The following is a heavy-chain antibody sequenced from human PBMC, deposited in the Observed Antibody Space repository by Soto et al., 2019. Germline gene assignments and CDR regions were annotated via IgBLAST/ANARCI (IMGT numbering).Heavy chain of an antibody. D-gene: IGHD1-20*01. CDR1: GYSFTNYW. CDR2: IDPSDSYT. Sequence: HGESLKISCKGSGYSFTNYWINWVRQVPGKGLEWVGRIDPSDSYTSYSPSFQGHVTISTDRSISTAYLQWSSLKASDTAMYYCARNITMDDYWGQGTQVTVSS. CDR3: ARNITMDDY. V-gene: IGHV5-10-1*01. J-gene: IGHJ4*02.